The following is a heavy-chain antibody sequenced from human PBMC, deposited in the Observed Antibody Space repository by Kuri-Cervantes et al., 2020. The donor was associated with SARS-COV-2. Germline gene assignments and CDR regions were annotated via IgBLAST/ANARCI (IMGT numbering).Heavy chain of an antibody. V-gene: IGHV1-69*04. CDR3: ARDRSAWPFDY. J-gene: IGHJ4*02. D-gene: IGHD6-19*01. CDR1: GVTFTRDT. Sequence: SVKVSCRASGVTFTRDTINWVRQAPGQGLEWMGRIIPDLGVTNYARKFQGRVTITADKSTNTAYMDLNSLTSEDTAVYYCARDRSAWPFDYWGREPWSPSPQ. CDR2: IIPDLGVT.